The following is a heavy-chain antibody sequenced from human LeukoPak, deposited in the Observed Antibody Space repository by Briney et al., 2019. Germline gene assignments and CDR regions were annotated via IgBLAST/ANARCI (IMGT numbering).Heavy chain of an antibody. J-gene: IGHJ3*01. CDR1: GFTFSDYY. Sequence: GSLRLSCAASGFTFSDYYMSWIRQAPGKGLEWVSYISSSGSTIYYADSVKGRFTISRDNAKNSLYLQMNSLGAEDTAVYYCVRDYASGAGTFDFWGQGTMVTVSS. D-gene: IGHD3-10*01. V-gene: IGHV3-11*01. CDR3: VRDYASGAGTFDF. CDR2: ISSSGSTI.